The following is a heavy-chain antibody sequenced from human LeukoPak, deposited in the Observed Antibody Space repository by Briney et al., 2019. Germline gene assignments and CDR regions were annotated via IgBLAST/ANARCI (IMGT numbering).Heavy chain of an antibody. J-gene: IGHJ4*02. CDR2: IYHRGST. CDR1: GGSISIDNYY. D-gene: IGHD4-17*01. Sequence: SQTLSLTCTVSGGSISIDNYYWTWIRQPPGKGLEWVGCIYHRGSTYYGPSLKSRVTISLDRSKNQFSLKLRSVTAADTAFYYCARGSSGGDYNYWGQGTLVTVSS. V-gene: IGHV4-30-2*01. CDR3: ARGSSGGDYNY.